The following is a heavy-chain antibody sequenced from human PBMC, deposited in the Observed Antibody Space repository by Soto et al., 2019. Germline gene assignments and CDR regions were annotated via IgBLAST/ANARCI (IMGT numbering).Heavy chain of an antibody. CDR3: ARGGYYGNSFGTLSQYGLDV. CDR2: ISPYNDYT. J-gene: IGHJ6*02. D-gene: IGHD3-16*01. Sequence: QVQLAQSANEVKKPGASVRVSCKAAGYTFIRYGIAWVRQAPGQGLEWMGWISPYNDYTVYAQKFQGRVRMTADTSQRTVYMKLTGLISDDTAVYYCARGGYYGNSFGTLSQYGLDVWGQGTSMSVSS. V-gene: IGHV1-18*01. CDR1: GYTFIRYG.